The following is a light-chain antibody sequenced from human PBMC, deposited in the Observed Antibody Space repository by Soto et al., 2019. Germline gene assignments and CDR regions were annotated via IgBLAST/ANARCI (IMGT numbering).Light chain of an antibody. CDR1: SSNVESYNF. Sequence: QSVLTQPASVSGSRGQSITISCTGTSSNVESYNFVSWYRQYPGKAPELIIYEVSQRPSTFFNRFSGSKSGNTASLTISGLQSDDEADYYCCSYAGNNALVFGGGT. CDR3: CSYAGNNALV. J-gene: IGLJ3*02. V-gene: IGLV2-23*02. CDR2: EVS.